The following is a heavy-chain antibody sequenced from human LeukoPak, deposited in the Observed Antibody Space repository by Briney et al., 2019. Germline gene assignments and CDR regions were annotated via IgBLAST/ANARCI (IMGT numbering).Heavy chain of an antibody. D-gene: IGHD4-17*01. J-gene: IGHJ6*02. CDR2: TNSSSSYI. Sequence: GGSLRLYCAASGFTFNSYSMNWLRPAPRKELEWVSSTNSSSSYIYYAASVKGRFTISRDNAKNSLYLQMNSLRAEDTAVYYCASHYGDYAYYYYGMDVWGQGTTVTVSS. V-gene: IGHV3-21*01. CDR3: ASHYGDYAYYYYGMDV. CDR1: GFTFNSYS.